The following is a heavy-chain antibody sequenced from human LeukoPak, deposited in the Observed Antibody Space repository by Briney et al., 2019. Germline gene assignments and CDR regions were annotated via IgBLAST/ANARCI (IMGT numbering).Heavy chain of an antibody. Sequence: SETLSLTCTVSGGSISSGDYYWSWIRQPAGKGLEWIGRIYTSGSTNYNPSLKSRVTMSVDTSKNQFSLKLSSVTAADTAVYYCARAGIVVVPAAIKDPYYYYYYMDVWGKGTTVTVSS. CDR1: GGSISSGDYY. CDR3: ARAGIVVVPAAIKDPYYYYYYMDV. V-gene: IGHV4-61*02. J-gene: IGHJ6*03. D-gene: IGHD2-2*02. CDR2: IYTSGST.